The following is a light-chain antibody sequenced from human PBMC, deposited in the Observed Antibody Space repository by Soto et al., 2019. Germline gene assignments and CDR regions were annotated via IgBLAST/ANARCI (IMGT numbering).Light chain of an antibody. CDR2: GAS. CDR3: QQYGRSPHT. J-gene: IGKJ2*01. V-gene: IGKV3-20*01. CDR1: QSVSSSY. Sequence: EIVLTQSPGTLSLSPGERATLSCSASQSVSSSYLAWYQHKPGQAPRLLIYGASSRATGIPDRFSGSGSGTDFTLTISRLEPDDFAVYYCQQYGRSPHTFGQATKLEIK.